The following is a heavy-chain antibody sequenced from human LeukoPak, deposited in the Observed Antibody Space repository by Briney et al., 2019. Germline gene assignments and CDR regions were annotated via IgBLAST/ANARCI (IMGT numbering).Heavy chain of an antibody. Sequence: GASVKVSCKASGYTFTGYYMHWVRQAPGQGLEWMGWINPNSGGTNYAQKFQGRVTMTRDTSISTAYMELSRLRSDDTAVYYCARARSSSGWYLYYWGQGTLVTVSS. V-gene: IGHV1-2*02. CDR1: GYTFTGYY. CDR3: ARARSSSGWYLYY. J-gene: IGHJ4*02. D-gene: IGHD6-19*01. CDR2: INPNSGGT.